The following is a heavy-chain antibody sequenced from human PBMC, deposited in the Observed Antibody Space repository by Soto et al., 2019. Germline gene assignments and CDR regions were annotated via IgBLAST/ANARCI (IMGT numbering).Heavy chain of an antibody. CDR1: GFTFTSSA. V-gene: IGHV1-58*02. D-gene: IGHD6-6*01. J-gene: IGHJ4*02. Sequence: GASVKVSCKASGFTFTSSAMQWVRQARGQRLEWIGWIVVGSGNTNYAQKFQERVTITRDMSTSTAYMELSSLRSEDTAVYYCAADRSAARLGFDYWGQGTLVTVSS. CDR2: IVVGSGNT. CDR3: AADRSAARLGFDY.